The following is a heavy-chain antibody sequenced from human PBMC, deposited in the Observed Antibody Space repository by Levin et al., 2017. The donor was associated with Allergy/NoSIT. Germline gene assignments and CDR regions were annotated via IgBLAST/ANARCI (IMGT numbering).Heavy chain of an antibody. D-gene: IGHD6-19*01. Sequence: GGSLRLSCAASGFTFNRFWMSWVRQAPGKGLEWVAYINQDASEKYYVDSVKGRFTISGDNAKNSMYLQINSLRAEDTAVYYCARERRGGSGWYYFDYWGQGTLVTVSS. V-gene: IGHV3-7*04. CDR3: ARERRGGSGWYYFDY. CDR1: GFTFNRFW. J-gene: IGHJ4*02. CDR2: INQDASEK.